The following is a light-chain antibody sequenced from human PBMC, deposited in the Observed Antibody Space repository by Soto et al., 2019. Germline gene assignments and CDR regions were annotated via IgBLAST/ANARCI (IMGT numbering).Light chain of an antibody. CDR1: QSVLYSSNNKNY. CDR2: WAS. CDR3: QHYYSTPIT. J-gene: IGKJ5*01. V-gene: IGKV4-1*01. Sequence: DIVMTQSPDSLAVSLGERATINCKSSQSVLYSSNNKNYLAWYQQKPGQPPKLLIYWASTRESGVPDRFSGSGSGTDLPLTISSLQAEDVAVYYCQHYYSTPITFGQGTRLEIK.